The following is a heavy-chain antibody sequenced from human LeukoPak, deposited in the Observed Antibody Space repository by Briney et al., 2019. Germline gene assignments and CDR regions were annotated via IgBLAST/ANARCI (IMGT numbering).Heavy chain of an antibody. J-gene: IGHJ3*02. Sequence: GASVKVSCKASGYTFTSYDINWVRQATGQGLEWMGWISAYNGNTNYAQKLQGRVTMTTDTSTSTVYMELSSLRSEDTAIYYCARDTPPYGGNSGAFDIWGQGTMVTVSS. CDR2: ISAYNGNT. CDR1: GYTFTSYD. V-gene: IGHV1-18*01. D-gene: IGHD4-23*01. CDR3: ARDTPPYGGNSGAFDI.